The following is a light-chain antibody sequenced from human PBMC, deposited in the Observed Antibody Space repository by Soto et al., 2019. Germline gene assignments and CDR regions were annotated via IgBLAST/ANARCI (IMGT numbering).Light chain of an antibody. V-gene: IGLV2-14*01. CDR3: SSQEV. Sequence: QSALTQPASVSGSPGQSITISCTGTSSDVGGYNYVSWYQQHPGKAPKLMIYEVSNRPSGVSNRFSGSKSGNTASLTISGLQAEDEADYYGSSQEVFGGGTKLTVL. CDR1: SSDVGGYNY. J-gene: IGLJ2*01. CDR2: EVS.